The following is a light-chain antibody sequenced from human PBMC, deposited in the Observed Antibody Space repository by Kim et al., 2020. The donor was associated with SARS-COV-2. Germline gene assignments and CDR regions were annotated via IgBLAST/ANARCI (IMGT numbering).Light chain of an antibody. V-gene: IGLV6-57*03. CDR2: EDN. J-gene: IGLJ2*01. Sequence: GTPVTISCTRSGGSLASNYVQWYQQRPGSAPTTVIYEDNQRPSGVPDRFSGAIDSSSNSASLTISGLKTEDEADYYCQSYDSSSVVFGGGTQLTVL. CDR1: GGSLASNY. CDR3: QSYDSSSVV.